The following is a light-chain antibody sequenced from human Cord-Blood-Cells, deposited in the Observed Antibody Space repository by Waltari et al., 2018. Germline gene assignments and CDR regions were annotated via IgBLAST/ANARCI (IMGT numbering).Light chain of an antibody. Sequence: QSALTQPASVSGSPGQSITISCTGTSSDVGSYNLVSWYQQHPGKAPKLIIYEGSKQPSGVSTRFSGSKSGNTASLTISGLQAEDEADYYCCSYAGSSTWVFGGGTKLTVL. J-gene: IGLJ3*02. CDR2: EGS. V-gene: IGLV2-23*01. CDR1: SSDVGSYNL. CDR3: CSYAGSSTWV.